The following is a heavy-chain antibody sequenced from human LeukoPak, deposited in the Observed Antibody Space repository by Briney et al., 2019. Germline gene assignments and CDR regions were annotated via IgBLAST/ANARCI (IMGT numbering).Heavy chain of an antibody. CDR2: INPNSGGT. D-gene: IGHD3-10*01. CDR3: ARGGGTMVRGVIIMPSGLDY. V-gene: IGHV1-2*02. Sequence: GASVKVSCKASGYTFTGYYMHWVRQAPGQGLEWMGWINPNSGGTNYAQKFQGRVTMTRDTSISTAYMELSRLRSDDTAVYYCARGGGTMVRGVIIMPSGLDYWGQGTLVTVSS. J-gene: IGHJ4*02. CDR1: GYTFTGYY.